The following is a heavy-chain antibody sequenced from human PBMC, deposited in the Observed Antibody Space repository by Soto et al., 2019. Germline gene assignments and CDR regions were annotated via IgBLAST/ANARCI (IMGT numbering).Heavy chain of an antibody. V-gene: IGHV3-30*04. CDR3: ARDTDIVVVPAAMLVPPLKEHDAFDI. J-gene: IGHJ3*02. CDR2: ISYDGTIK. Sequence: GGSLRLSCAASGFTFSSYAMNWVRQAPGKGLEWVAIISYDGTIKYYADSVKGRFTISRDNSKNTLYLQMNSLRAEDTAVYYCARDTDIVVVPAAMLVPPLKEHDAFDIWGQGTMVTVSS. CDR1: GFTFSSYA. D-gene: IGHD2-2*01.